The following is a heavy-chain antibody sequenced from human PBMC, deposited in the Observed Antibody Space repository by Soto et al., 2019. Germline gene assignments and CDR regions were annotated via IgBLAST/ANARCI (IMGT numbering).Heavy chain of an antibody. CDR3: ASSTPNCSGGSCYSLSNNWFDP. CDR2: IYYSGST. D-gene: IGHD2-15*01. Sequence: PSETLSLTCTVSGGSISSGDYYWSWIRQPPGKGLEWIGYIYYSGSTYYNPSLKSRVTISVDTSKNQFSLKLSSVTAAGTAVYYCASSTPNCSGGSCYSLSNNWFDPWGQGTLVTVSS. J-gene: IGHJ5*02. V-gene: IGHV4-30-4*01. CDR1: GGSISSGDYY.